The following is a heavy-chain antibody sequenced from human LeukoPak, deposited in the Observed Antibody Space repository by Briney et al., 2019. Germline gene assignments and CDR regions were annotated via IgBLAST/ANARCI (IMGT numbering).Heavy chain of an antibody. D-gene: IGHD6-13*01. CDR1: GFTFSRYW. CDR3: ARGVSGGFDY. Sequence: GESLRLSCAASGFTFSRYWMNWVRQAPGKGLVWVSRINTDGSTTSYADSVRGRFTISRDNAKNTLYVHMSSLRVEDTAVYYCARGVSGGFDYGGQGTLVTVSS. CDR2: INTDGSTT. V-gene: IGHV3-74*01. J-gene: IGHJ4*02.